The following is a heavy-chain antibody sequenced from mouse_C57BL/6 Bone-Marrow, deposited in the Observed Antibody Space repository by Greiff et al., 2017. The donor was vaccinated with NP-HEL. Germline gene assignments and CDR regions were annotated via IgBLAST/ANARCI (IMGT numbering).Heavy chain of an antibody. V-gene: IGHV1-59*01. CDR1: GYTFTSYW. CDR2: IDPSDSYT. Sequence: QVQLQQSGAELVRPGTSVKLSCKASGYTFTSYWMHWVKQRPGQGLEWIGVIDPSDSYTNYNQKFKGKATLTVDTSSSTAYMQLSSLTSEDSAVYYCASVWDVNYWGQGTTLTVSS. J-gene: IGHJ2*01. CDR3: ASVWDVNY. D-gene: IGHD4-1*01.